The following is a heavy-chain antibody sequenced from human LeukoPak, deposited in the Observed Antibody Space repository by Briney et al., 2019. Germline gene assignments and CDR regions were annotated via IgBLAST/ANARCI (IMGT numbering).Heavy chain of an antibody. V-gene: IGHV3-23*01. J-gene: IGHJ4*02. D-gene: IGHD6-19*01. Sequence: PGGSLRLSCAAPGFTFSSYAMRWVRQAPGKGLEWVSAISGSGGSTYYADSVKGRFTISRDNSKNTLYLQMNSLRAEDTAVYYCARAYSSGWYQPQNPDYWGQGTLVTVSS. CDR3: ARAYSSGWYQPQNPDY. CDR2: ISGSGGST. CDR1: GFTFSSYA.